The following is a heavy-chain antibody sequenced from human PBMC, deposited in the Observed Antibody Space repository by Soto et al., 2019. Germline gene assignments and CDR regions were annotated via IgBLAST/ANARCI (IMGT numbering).Heavy chain of an antibody. V-gene: IGHV3-23*01. CDR3: VKDACSSTSCNGWIPYSSGWFDY. CDR2: IRGSGSST. Sequence: EVQLLESGGGLVQPGGSLRLSCAASGFTFSSFAMSWVRQAPGKGLEWLSTIRGSGSSTYYADSVKGRFTISRDTSKNTLYLQVSSLRAEDTAVYYCVKDACSSTSCNGWIPYSSGWFDYWGQGTLVTVSS. J-gene: IGHJ5*01. CDR1: GFTFSSFA. D-gene: IGHD2-2*01.